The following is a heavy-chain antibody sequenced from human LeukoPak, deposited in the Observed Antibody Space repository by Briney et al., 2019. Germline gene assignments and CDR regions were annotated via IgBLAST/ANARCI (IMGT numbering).Heavy chain of an antibody. CDR2: INSDGSST. Sequence: GGSLRLSCAASGFTFSSYWMHWVRQAPGKGLVWVSRINSDGSSTSYADSVKGRFTISRDNAKNTLYLQMNSLRAEDTAVYYCARTSVKTGQDYYYYYGMDVWGKETTVTVSS. V-gene: IGHV3-74*01. J-gene: IGHJ6*04. CDR1: GFTFSSYW. CDR3: ARTSVKTGQDYYYYYGMDV.